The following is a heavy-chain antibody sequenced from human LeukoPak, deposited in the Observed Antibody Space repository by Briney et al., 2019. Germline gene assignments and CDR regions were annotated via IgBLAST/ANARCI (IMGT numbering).Heavy chain of an antibody. D-gene: IGHD5/OR15-5a*01. CDR2: IYYSGST. CDR3: ARRIVSDYWFDP. CDR1: GGSISSYY. J-gene: IGHJ5*02. V-gene: IGHV4-59*08. Sequence: PSETPSLTCTVSGGSISSYYWSWIRQPPGKGLEWTGYIYYSGSTNYNPSLKSRVTISVDTSKNQFSLKLSSVTAADTAVYYCARRIVSDYWFDPWGQGTLVTVSS.